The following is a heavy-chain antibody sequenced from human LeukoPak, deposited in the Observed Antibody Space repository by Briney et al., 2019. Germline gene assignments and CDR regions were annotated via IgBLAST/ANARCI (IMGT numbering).Heavy chain of an antibody. CDR1: GFTFSSYW. Sequence: GGSLRLSCAASGFTFSSYWMHWVRQAPGKGLVWVSRINSDGSSISYADSVKGRFTISRDNAKNTLHLQMNSLRPEDTAVYYCASWYQLLSYWGQGTLVTVSS. CDR3: ASWYQLLSY. V-gene: IGHV3-74*01. J-gene: IGHJ4*02. D-gene: IGHD2-2*01. CDR2: INSDGSSI.